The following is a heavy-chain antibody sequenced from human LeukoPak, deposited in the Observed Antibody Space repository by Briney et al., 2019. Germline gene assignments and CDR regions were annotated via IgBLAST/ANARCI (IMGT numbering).Heavy chain of an antibody. J-gene: IGHJ5*02. V-gene: IGHV4-59*01. CDR2: IYYSGGT. CDR1: GGSISSYY. CDR3: AALPGPSSWFDP. Sequence: SETLSPTCTVSGGSISSYYWSWIRQPPGKGLEWIGYIYYSGGTNYNPSLKSRVTISVDTSKNQFSLKLSSVTAADTAVYYCAALPGPSSWFDPWGQGTLVTVSS.